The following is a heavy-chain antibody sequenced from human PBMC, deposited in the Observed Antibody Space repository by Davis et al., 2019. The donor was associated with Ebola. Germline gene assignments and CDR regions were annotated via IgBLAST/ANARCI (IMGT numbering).Heavy chain of an antibody. V-gene: IGHV4-39*01. CDR1: GGSISSSSYY. Sequence: SETLSLTCTVSGGSISSSSYYWGWIRQPPGTGLEWIGNIYYSGSTYYNPSLKSRVTISVDTSKNQFSLKLSSVTAADTAVYYCARHVRYDYVWGSYRSDWYFDLWGRGTLVTVSS. J-gene: IGHJ2*01. CDR3: ARHVRYDYVWGSYRSDWYFDL. CDR2: IYYSGST. D-gene: IGHD3-16*02.